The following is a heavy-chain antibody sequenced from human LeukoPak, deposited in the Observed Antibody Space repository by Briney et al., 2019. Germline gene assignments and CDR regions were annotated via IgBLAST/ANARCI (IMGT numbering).Heavy chain of an antibody. CDR3: ARSRAFNSGAFDP. D-gene: IGHD1-26*01. V-gene: IGHV4-61*01. J-gene: IGHJ5*02. Sequence: SETLSLTCTVSGASVSSASYWTWIQQPPGKGVEWIAHIYNGVNTNYNPSLKSRVTISVDTSKNQFSLRLNSVTAADTAVYYCARSRAFNSGAFDPWGQGSLVTVSS. CDR2: IYNGVNT. CDR1: GASVSSASY.